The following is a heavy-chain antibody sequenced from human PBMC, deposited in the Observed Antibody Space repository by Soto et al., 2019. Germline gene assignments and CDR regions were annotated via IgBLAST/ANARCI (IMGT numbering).Heavy chain of an antibody. V-gene: IGHV3-23*01. J-gene: IGHJ6*03. Sequence: EVQLLESGGGLVQPGGSLRLSCAASGFTFSTYAMSWVRQAPGKGREWVSTITTSGGNTYYADSVQGRFTISRDNSKNTLYLQMNSLRAEHTAVYYCAGRYCTNGVCYTNYYYYIDVWGKGTTVTVSS. D-gene: IGHD2-8*01. CDR1: GFTFSTYA. CDR2: ITTSGGNT. CDR3: AGRYCTNGVCYTNYYYYIDV.